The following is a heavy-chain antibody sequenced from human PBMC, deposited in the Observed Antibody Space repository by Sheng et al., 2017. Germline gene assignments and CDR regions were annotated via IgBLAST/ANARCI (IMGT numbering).Heavy chain of an antibody. J-gene: IGHJ5*02. CDR2: IIPILGIA. CDR3: ARDNIVGATTGLPWFDP. CDR1: GGTFSSYT. Sequence: QVQLVQSGAEVKKPGSSVKVSCKASGGTFSSYTISWVRQAPGQGLEWMGRIIPILGIANYAQKFQGRVTITADKSTSTAYMELSSLRSEDTAVYYCARDNIVGATTGLPWFDPWGQGTLVTVSS. V-gene: IGHV1-69*08. D-gene: IGHD1-26*01.